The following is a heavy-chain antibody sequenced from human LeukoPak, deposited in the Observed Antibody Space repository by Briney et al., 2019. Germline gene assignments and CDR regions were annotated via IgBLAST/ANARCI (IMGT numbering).Heavy chain of an antibody. V-gene: IGHV1-2*02. J-gene: IGHJ4*02. Sequence: ASVKVSCKASGYTFTGYYMHWVRQAPGQGLEWMGGINPNSGGTNYAQKFQGRVTMTRDTSISTAYMELSRLRSDDTAVYYCARDLEQYCSGGSCYFGYWGQGTLVTVSS. CDR1: GYTFTGYY. CDR3: ARDLEQYCSGGSCYFGY. D-gene: IGHD2-15*01. CDR2: INPNSGGT.